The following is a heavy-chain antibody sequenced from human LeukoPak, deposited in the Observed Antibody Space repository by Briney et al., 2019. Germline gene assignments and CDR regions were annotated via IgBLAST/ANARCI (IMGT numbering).Heavy chain of an antibody. CDR3: ARGIAAASIWFDP. CDR2: IYHSGSP. V-gene: IGHV4-30-2*01. D-gene: IGHD6-13*01. Sequence: YIYHSGSPYYNPSLKSRVTISVDRSKNQFSLKLSSVTAADTAVYYCARGIAAASIWFDPWGQGTLVTVSS. J-gene: IGHJ5*02.